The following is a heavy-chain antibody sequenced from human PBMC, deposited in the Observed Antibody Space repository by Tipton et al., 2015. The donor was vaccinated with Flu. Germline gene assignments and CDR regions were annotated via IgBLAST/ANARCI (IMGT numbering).Heavy chain of an antibody. Sequence: TLSLTCTVSGGSISSYYWSWIRQPPGKGLEWIGYIYYSGSTNYNPSLKSRVTISVDTSKNQFSLKLSSVTAADTAVYYCARGSYDFWSGYYTCYFDYWGQGTLVTVSS. D-gene: IGHD3-3*01. CDR3: ARGSYDFWSGYYTCYFDY. CDR2: IYYSGST. CDR1: GGSISSYY. V-gene: IGHV4-59*01. J-gene: IGHJ4*02.